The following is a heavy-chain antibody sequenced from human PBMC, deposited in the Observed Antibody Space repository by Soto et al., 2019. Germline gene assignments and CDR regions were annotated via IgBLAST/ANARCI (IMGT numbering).Heavy chain of an antibody. V-gene: IGHV4-4*02. CDR1: GGSISSSNW. D-gene: IGHD2-15*01. J-gene: IGHJ5*02. CDR2: MYHSGST. CDR3: ARQVVAYCSGGSCYPPNRHWFDP. Sequence: ETLSLTCAVSGGSISSSNWWSWVRQPPGKGLEWIGEMYHSGSTYYNPSLKSRVTISVDTSKNQFSLKLSSVTAADTAVYYCARQVVAYCSGGSCYPPNRHWFDPWGQGTLVTVSS.